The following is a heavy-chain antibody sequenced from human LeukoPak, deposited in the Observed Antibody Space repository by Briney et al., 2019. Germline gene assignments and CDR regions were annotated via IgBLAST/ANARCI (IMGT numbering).Heavy chain of an antibody. CDR3: ARVPPVEMATITHFDY. V-gene: IGHV3-11*04. CDR2: ISSSGSTI. Sequence: PGGSLRLSCAASGFTVSSYYMSWVRQAPGKGLEWVSYISSSGSTIYYADSVKGRFTISRDNAKNSLYLQMNSLRAEDTAVYYCARVPPVEMATITHFDYWGQGTLVTVSS. D-gene: IGHD5-24*01. J-gene: IGHJ4*02. CDR1: GFTVSSYY.